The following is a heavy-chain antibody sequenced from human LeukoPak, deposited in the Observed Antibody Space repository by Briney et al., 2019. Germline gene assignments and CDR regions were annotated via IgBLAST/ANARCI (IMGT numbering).Heavy chain of an antibody. V-gene: IGHV3-23*01. CDR2: ISGSGGST. CDR3: AKDYGPNDLPHFDP. Sequence: GGSLRLSCAASGFTFSSYAMSWVRQAPGKGLEWVSAISGSGGSTYYADSVKGRFTISRDNSKNTLFLQMNSLRAEDTAVYYCAKDYGPNDLPHFDPWGQGTLVTVSS. D-gene: IGHD4-17*01. J-gene: IGHJ5*02. CDR1: GFTFSSYA.